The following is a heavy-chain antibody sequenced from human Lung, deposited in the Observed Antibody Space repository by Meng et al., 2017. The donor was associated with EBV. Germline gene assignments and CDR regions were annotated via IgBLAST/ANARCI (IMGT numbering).Heavy chain of an antibody. Sequence: GAGLLESLETLALTCGVSGRSFSISYWSWIRQPPGKGLEWIGQINYSGITNSNPSLKSRVTISVDTSKNQFSLSLNSVTAADTAVYYCARGGTSSAPFDYWGQETLVTVSS. V-gene: IGHV4-34*01. CDR3: ARGGTSSAPFDY. CDR1: GRSFSISY. J-gene: IGHJ4*02. CDR2: INYSGIT. D-gene: IGHD2-2*01.